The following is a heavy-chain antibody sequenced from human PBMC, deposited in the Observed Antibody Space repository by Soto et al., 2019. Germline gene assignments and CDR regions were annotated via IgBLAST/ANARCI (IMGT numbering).Heavy chain of an antibody. V-gene: IGHV3-53*01. CDR3: ARMYYYDSSGYPEDY. CDR2: IYSGGST. CDR1: GFTVSSNY. Sequence: GGSLRLSCAASGFTVSSNYMSWVRQAPGKGLEWVSVIYSGGSTYYADSVKGRFTISRDNSKNTLYLQMNSLRAEDTAVYYCARMYYYDSSGYPEDYWGQGTLVTVSS. D-gene: IGHD3-22*01. J-gene: IGHJ4*02.